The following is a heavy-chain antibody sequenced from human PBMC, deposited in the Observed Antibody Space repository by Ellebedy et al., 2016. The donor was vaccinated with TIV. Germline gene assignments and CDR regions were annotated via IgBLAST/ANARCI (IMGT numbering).Heavy chain of an antibody. V-gene: IGHV1-3*01. D-gene: IGHD4-11*01. CDR2: INAGNGNT. CDR1: GYTFTSYA. CDR3: ARVINPTVKEVYYGMDV. J-gene: IGHJ6*02. Sequence: ASVKVSXXASGYTFTSYAMHWVRQAPGQRLEWMGWINAGNGNTKYSQKFQGRVTITRDTSASTAYMELSSLRSEDTAVYYCARVINPTVKEVYYGMDVWGQGTTVTVSS.